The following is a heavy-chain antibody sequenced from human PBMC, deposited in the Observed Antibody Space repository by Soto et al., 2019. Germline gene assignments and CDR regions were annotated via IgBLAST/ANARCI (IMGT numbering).Heavy chain of an antibody. V-gene: IGHV3-30*18. D-gene: IGHD2-15*01. CDR1: GFTFSSYG. Sequence: GGSLRLSCAASGFTFSSYGMHWVRQAPGKGLEWVAVISYDGSNKYYADSVKGRFTISRDNSKNTLYLQMNSLRAEDTAVYYCAKAHDIVVVVAATPVDYWGQGTLVTVSS. CDR3: AKAHDIVVVVAATPVDY. J-gene: IGHJ4*02. CDR2: ISYDGSNK.